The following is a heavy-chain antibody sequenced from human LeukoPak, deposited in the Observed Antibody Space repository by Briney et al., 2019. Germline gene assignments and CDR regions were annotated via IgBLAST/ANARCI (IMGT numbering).Heavy chain of an antibody. CDR3: ARDEYSSSSAGYFYFYYMDV. J-gene: IGHJ6*03. D-gene: IGHD6-6*01. CDR1: GFTFSSYG. Sequence: PGGSLRLSCAASGFTFSSYGMHWVRQAPGKGLEWVAFIRYDGSNKYYADSVKGRFTISRDNAKNSLFLQMNSLRAEDTAVYYCARDEYSSSSAGYFYFYYMDVWGRGTTVTISS. V-gene: IGHV3-30*02. CDR2: IRYDGSNK.